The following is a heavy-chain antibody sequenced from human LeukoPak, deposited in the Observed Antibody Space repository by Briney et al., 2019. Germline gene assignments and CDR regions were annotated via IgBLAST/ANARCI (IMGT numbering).Heavy chain of an antibody. V-gene: IGHV3-21*05. CDR1: GFTFQAFV. CDR3: VRFDGGFDS. Sequence: GGALRLSCVPSGFTFQAFVMGWVRQAPRGGLEWVSYISKRSGQSYHTDSVEGRFTTSRDNANDSVYLQMNNLRVEDTAIYFCVRFDGGFDSWGQGALVTVSS. J-gene: IGHJ4*02. CDR2: ISKRSGQS. D-gene: IGHD3-9*01.